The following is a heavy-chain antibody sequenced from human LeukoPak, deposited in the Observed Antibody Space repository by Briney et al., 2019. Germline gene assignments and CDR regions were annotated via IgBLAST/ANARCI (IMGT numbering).Heavy chain of an antibody. D-gene: IGHD6-19*01. CDR1: GSTFSNYA. CDR3: ARRSGIAVAGAFDY. CDR2: ISGSGDST. J-gene: IGHJ4*02. Sequence: GGSLRLSCAASGSTFSNYAMRWVRQAPGKGLEWVSGISGSGDSTYYADSVKGRFTISRDNSKNTLYLQMNSLRAEDTAVYYCARRSGIAVAGAFDYWGQGTLVTVSS. V-gene: IGHV3-23*01.